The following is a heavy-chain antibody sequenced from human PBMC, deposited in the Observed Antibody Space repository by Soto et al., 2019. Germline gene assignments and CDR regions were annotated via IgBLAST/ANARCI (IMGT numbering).Heavy chain of an antibody. J-gene: IGHJ6*03. CDR1: GGSISSYY. V-gene: IGHV4-59*01. CDR2: IYYSGST. CDR3: ARDLMRSRSPSGSYYNPREYYYYYMDV. D-gene: IGHD3-10*01. Sequence: QVQLQESGPGLVKPSETLSLTCTVSGGSISSYYWSWIRQPPGKGLEWIGYIYYSGSTNYNPSLKSRVTISVDTSKNQFSLKLSSVTAADTAVYYCARDLMRSRSPSGSYYNPREYYYYYMDVWGKGTTVTVSS.